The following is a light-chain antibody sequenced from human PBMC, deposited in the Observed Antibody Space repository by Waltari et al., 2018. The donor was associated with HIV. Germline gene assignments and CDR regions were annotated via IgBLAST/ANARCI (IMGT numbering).Light chain of an antibody. J-gene: IGKJ3*01. CDR3: QQFGGPSVI. Sequence: EIVLTQSPGTLSLSPGERATLSCRTSHSVSNIYLAWYQQKLGQAPRLLIYGASSRATGIPDRFSGSGYGTDFTLTISRVEPEDFAVYYCQQFGGPSVIFGPGTKVEIK. V-gene: IGKV3-20*01. CDR1: HSVSNIY. CDR2: GAS.